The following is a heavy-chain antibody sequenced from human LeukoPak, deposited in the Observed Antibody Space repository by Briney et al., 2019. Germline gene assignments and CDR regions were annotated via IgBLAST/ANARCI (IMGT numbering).Heavy chain of an antibody. Sequence: PGGSLRLSCAASGFTFDDYAMHWVRQAPGKGLEWVSGISWNSGSIGYADSVKGRFTISRDNAKNSLYLQMNSLRAEDMALYYCAKSRGYDLKYYFDYWGQGTLVTVSS. J-gene: IGHJ4*02. CDR2: ISWNSGSI. CDR3: AKSRGYDLKYYFDY. D-gene: IGHD5-12*01. V-gene: IGHV3-9*03. CDR1: GFTFDDYA.